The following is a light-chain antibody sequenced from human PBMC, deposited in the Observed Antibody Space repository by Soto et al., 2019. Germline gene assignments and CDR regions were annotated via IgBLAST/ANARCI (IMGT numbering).Light chain of an antibody. Sequence: IVMTQSPATLSVFPGERATLSCRASQSVSSNLAWYQQKPGQAPRLLIYGSSTRATGIPARFTGSGSGTEVVLPISSLQSEDFVVYYCQQYDNWHPLTFGGGTKVDIK. V-gene: IGKV3-15*01. CDR3: QQYDNWHPLT. CDR1: QSVSSN. J-gene: IGKJ4*01. CDR2: GSS.